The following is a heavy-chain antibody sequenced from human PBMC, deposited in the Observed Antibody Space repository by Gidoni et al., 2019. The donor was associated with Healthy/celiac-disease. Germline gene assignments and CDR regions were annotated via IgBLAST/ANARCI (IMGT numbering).Heavy chain of an antibody. CDR2: ISSNGGST. J-gene: IGHJ5*02. Sequence: EVQLVESGGGLVQPGGSRRLSCSASGFTFSSYAMHWVRQAPGKGLEYVSAISSNGGSTYYADSVKGRFTISRDNSKNTLYLQMSSLRAEDTAVYYCVKDLAIVGDPRTTWGQGTLVTVSS. CDR3: VKDLAIVGDPRTT. D-gene: IGHD5-12*01. V-gene: IGHV3-64D*09. CDR1: GFTFSSYA.